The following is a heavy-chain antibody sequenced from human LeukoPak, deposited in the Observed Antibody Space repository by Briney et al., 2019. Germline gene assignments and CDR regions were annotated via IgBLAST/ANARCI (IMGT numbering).Heavy chain of an antibody. J-gene: IGHJ4*02. CDR1: GGSISSYY. V-gene: IGHV4-59*01. CDR2: IYYSGST. Sequence: SETLSLTCTVSGGSISSYYWSWIRQPPGKGLEWIGYIYYSGSTNYNPSPKSRVTISVDTSKNQFSLKLSSVTAADTAVYYCARDYYGSGTNDYWGQGTLVTVSS. D-gene: IGHD3-10*01. CDR3: ARDYYGSGTNDY.